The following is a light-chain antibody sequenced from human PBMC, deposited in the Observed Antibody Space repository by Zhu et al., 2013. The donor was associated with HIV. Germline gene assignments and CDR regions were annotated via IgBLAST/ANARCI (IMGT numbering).Light chain of an antibody. CDR1: QSISSF. J-gene: IGKJ4*01. V-gene: IGKV1-39*01. Sequence: DIQMTQSPSSLSASVGDRVTITCRASQSISSFLNWYQQKPGRAPKLLIYSASSLQSGVPSRLSGSGSGTDFTLTITNLQPEDFATYFCQQSYNAPLTFGGGTKVEI. CDR2: SAS. CDR3: QQSYNAPLT.